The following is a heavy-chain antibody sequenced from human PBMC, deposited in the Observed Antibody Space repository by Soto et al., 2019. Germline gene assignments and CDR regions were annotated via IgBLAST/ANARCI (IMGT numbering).Heavy chain of an antibody. CDR2: IYYSGST. D-gene: IGHD5-12*01. Sequence: PSETLSLTCTVSGGSISSYYWSWIRQPPGKGLEWIGYIYYSGSTNYNPSLKSRVTISVDTSKNQFSPKLSSVTAADTAVYYCARVYVDGYPLGEAHFDYWGQGTLVTVSS. J-gene: IGHJ4*02. V-gene: IGHV4-59*01. CDR3: ARVYVDGYPLGEAHFDY. CDR1: GGSISSYY.